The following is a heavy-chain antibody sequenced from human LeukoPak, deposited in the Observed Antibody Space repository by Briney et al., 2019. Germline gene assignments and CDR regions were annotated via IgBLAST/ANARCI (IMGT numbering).Heavy chain of an antibody. D-gene: IGHD3-10*01. J-gene: IGHJ4*02. CDR2: INHSGST. CDR3: ARYLWFGELRYYFDY. V-gene: IGHV4-34*01. Sequence: SETLSLTCAVYGGSFSCYYLSCIRQPPGKGLEWIGEINHSGSTNYNPSLKSRVTISVDTSKNQFSLKLSSVTAADTAVYYCARYLWFGELRYYFDYWGQGTLVTVSS. CDR1: GGSFSCYY.